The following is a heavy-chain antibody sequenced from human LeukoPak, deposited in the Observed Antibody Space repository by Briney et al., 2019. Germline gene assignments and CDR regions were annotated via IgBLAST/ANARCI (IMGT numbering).Heavy chain of an antibody. CDR1: GYTFTGYY. D-gene: IGHD2-15*01. V-gene: IGHV1-2*02. CDR2: INPNSGGT. CDR3: ARAPEGYCSGGSCYGVGYNWFDP. J-gene: IGHJ5*02. Sequence: ASVKVSCKASGYTFTGYYMHWVRQALGQGLEWMGWINPNSGGTNYAQKFQGRVTMTRDKSTSTVYMELSSLRSEDTAVYYCARAPEGYCSGGSCYGVGYNWFDPWGQGTLVTVSS.